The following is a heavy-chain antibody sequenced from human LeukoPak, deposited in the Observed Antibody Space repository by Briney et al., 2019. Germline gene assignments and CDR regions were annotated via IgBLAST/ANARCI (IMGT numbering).Heavy chain of an antibody. CDR1: GGTFSSYA. Sequence: AASVKVSCKASGGTFSSYAISWVRQAPGQGLEWMGGIIPIFGTTNYAQKFQGRVTITADESTSTAYMELSSLRSEDTAVYYCARGYGDYGYWYFDLWGRGTLVTVSS. V-gene: IGHV1-69*13. J-gene: IGHJ2*01. CDR2: IIPIFGTT. CDR3: ARGYGDYGYWYFDL. D-gene: IGHD4-17*01.